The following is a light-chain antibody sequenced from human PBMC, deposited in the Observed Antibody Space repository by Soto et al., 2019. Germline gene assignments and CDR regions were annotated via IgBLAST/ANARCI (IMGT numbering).Light chain of an antibody. Sequence: QSVLTQPASVSGSPGQSITISCPGTSGDVGGYKYVSWYQHHPGKAPKLMIYEVTNRPSGVSNRFSGSKSGNTASLTISGLKAEDVADYYCSSYTISSIRSVFXTGTKLPVL. CDR1: SGDVGGYKY. CDR3: SSYTISSIRSV. CDR2: EVT. V-gene: IGLV2-14*01. J-gene: IGLJ1*01.